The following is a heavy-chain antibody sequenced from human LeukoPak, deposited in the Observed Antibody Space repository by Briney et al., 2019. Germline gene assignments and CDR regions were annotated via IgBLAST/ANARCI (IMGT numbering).Heavy chain of an antibody. CDR3: ARHVDTMILGDSGYIQY. V-gene: IGHV4-39*01. CDR1: GDSISNNNQYY. D-gene: IGHD3-10*01. J-gene: IGHJ1*01. Sequence: SETLSLTCSVSGDSISNNNQYYWGWIRQPPGKGLEWIGIIDHSGDTDYNSSLKSRITISRDTSKNQFSLSLRSVTAADTAVYYCARHVDTMILGDSGYIQYWGQGTLVTVSA. CDR2: IDHSGDT.